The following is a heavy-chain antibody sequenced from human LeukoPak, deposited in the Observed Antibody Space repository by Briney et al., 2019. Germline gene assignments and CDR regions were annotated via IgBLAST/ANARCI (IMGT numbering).Heavy chain of an antibody. D-gene: IGHD3-16*01. Sequence: GGSLRLSCAASGFTFSNYAMSWVRRAPGKGLEWVSGIIGSGGTTYNADSVKGRFTISRDNSKNTLYVQMDSLRAEDTAVYYCARGGAATRHYFDYWGQGTLVTVSS. V-gene: IGHV3-23*01. CDR1: GFTFSNYA. J-gene: IGHJ4*02. CDR3: ARGGAATRHYFDY. CDR2: IIGSGGTT.